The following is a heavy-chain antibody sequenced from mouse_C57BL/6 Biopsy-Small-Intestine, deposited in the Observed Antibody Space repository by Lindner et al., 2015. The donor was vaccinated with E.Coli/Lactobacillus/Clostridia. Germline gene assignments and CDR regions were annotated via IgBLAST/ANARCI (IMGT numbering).Heavy chain of an antibody. Sequence: VQLQESGPELVKTGASVKISCKASGYSFTGYYMHWVKQSPEKSPEWIGEINPSTGGLTYNQKFKAKATLTVDKSSSTAYMQLKSLTSEDSAVYYCAKEGYGNYEAWFAYWGQGTLVTVSA. V-gene: IGHV1-42*01. D-gene: IGHD2-10*02. CDR1: GYSFTGYY. J-gene: IGHJ3*01. CDR2: INPSTGGL. CDR3: AKEGYGNYEAWFAY.